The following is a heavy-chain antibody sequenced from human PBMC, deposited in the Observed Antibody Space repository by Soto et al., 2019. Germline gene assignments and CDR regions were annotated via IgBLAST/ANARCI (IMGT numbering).Heavy chain of an antibody. Sequence: EVQLVESGGGLVQPGGSLRLSCAASGFTFSSYDMHWVRQATGKGLEWVSAIGTAGDTYYPGSVKGRFTISRENAKNSLYLQMNSLRAEDTAVYYCARYSSGNDASDIWGQGTMVTVSS. CDR1: GFTFSSYD. CDR3: ARYSSGNDASDI. J-gene: IGHJ3*02. D-gene: IGHD6-19*01. CDR2: IGTAGDT. V-gene: IGHV3-13*01.